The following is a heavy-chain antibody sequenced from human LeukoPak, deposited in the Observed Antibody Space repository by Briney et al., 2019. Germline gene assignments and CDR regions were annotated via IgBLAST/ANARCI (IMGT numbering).Heavy chain of an antibody. V-gene: IGHV3-30*18. CDR2: ISYDGSNK. D-gene: IGHD3-9*01. CDR3: AKAKVYYDILTGDYDY. Sequence: KPGGSLRLSCAASGLTFSSYGMHWVRQAPGKGLEWVAVISYDGSNKYYADSVKGRFTISRDNSKNTLYLQMNSLRAEDTAVYYCAKAKVYYDILTGDYDYWGQGTLVTVSS. J-gene: IGHJ4*02. CDR1: GLTFSSYG.